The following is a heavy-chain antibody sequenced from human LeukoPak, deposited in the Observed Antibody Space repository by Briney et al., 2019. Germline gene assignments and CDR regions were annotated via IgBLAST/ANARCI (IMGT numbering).Heavy chain of an antibody. Sequence: GGSLRLSRAASGFTFSSYWVHWVRHAPGKGLEWVARINSDGSTINHADSVRGRFTISRDNAENTLYLQMSSLRAEDTAIYFCARAAYYRFDYWGQGTLVTVSS. CDR3: ARAAYYRFDY. J-gene: IGHJ4*02. D-gene: IGHD1-26*01. V-gene: IGHV3-74*01. CDR1: GFTFSSYW. CDR2: INSDGSTI.